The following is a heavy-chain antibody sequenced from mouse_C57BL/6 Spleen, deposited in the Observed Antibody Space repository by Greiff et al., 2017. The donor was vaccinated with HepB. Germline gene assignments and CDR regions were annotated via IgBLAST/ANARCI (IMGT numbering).Heavy chain of an antibody. CDR2: INPYNGGT. CDR1: GYTFTDYY. CDR3: ARRAGTVYAMDY. D-gene: IGHD4-1*01. Sequence: EVQLQQSGPVLVKPGASVKMSCKASGYTFTDYYMNWVKQSYGKSLEWIGVINPYNGGTRYNQKFKGKATLTVDKSSSTAYMELNSLTSEDSAVYYCARRAGTVYAMDYRGQGTSVNVSS. V-gene: IGHV1-19*01. J-gene: IGHJ4*01.